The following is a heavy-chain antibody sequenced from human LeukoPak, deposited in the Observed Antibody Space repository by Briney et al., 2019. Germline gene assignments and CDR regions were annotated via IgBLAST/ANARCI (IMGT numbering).Heavy chain of an antibody. Sequence: GSLRLSCAVSGLTFSTYSMTWVRRGPGKGLEGVSSIYNSGAKIFYADSVKGRFTISRDNSKNMLYLQMNSLRVEDTAVYYCAKDVAPDSGWDLDYWGQGTLVTVSS. CDR2: IYNSGAKI. V-gene: IGHV3-23*01. J-gene: IGHJ4*02. D-gene: IGHD6-19*01. CDR1: GLTFSTYS. CDR3: AKDVAPDSGWDLDY.